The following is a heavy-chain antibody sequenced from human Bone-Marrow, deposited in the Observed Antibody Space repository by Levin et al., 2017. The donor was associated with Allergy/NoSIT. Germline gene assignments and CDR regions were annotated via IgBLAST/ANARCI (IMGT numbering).Heavy chain of an antibody. CDR3: TKEDPNGYNCFDY. D-gene: IGHD5-24*01. CDR1: GGSISTSSYY. J-gene: IGHJ4*02. Sequence: PSETLSLTCTVSGGSISTSSYYWYWIRQSPGKGLEWIGNIYYSGKTYYNPSLESRVTISIDTSKNQFSLKLTSVTAADTAVYYCTKEDPNGYNCFDYWGQGTLVTVSS. CDR2: IYYSGKT. V-gene: IGHV4-39*07.